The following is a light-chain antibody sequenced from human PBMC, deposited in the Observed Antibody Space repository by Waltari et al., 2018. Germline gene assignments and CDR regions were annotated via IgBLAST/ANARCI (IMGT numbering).Light chain of an antibody. CDR3: QHYLRLPVT. CDR1: QSVTRA. J-gene: IGKJ1*01. CDR2: GAS. Sequence: ELVLTQSPGTPSLSPGESATLPCRTSQSVTRALAWYQQKPGQAPRLLIYGASNRATGIPDRFSGSGSGTDFSLTISSLEPEDFAVYYCQHYLRLPVTFGQGTKVEVK. V-gene: IGKV3-20*01.